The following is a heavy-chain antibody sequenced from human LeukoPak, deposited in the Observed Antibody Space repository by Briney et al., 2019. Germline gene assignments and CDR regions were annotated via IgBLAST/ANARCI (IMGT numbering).Heavy chain of an antibody. Sequence: PEGSLRLSCAASGFTFSSYEMNWVRQAPGKGLEWVSYISSFSGTIDYADSVKGRFIISRDNAQNSLFLQMNSLRAEDTAVYYCVRDQGGAVSYWGQGTLVTVSS. J-gene: IGHJ4*02. CDR3: VRDQGGAVSY. CDR1: GFTFSSYE. D-gene: IGHD3-16*01. V-gene: IGHV3-48*03. CDR2: ISSFSGTI.